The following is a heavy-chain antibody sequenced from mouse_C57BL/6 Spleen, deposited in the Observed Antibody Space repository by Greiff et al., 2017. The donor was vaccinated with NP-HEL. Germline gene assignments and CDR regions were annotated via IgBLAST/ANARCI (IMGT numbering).Heavy chain of an antibody. Sequence: EVQRVESGGDLVKPGGSLKLSCAASGFTFSSYGMSWVRQTPDKRLEWVATISSGGSYTYYPDSVKGRFTISRDNAKNTLYLKMSSLKSEDTAMYYCARQAVATDAMDYWGQGTSVTVSS. CDR2: ISSGGSYT. CDR1: GFTFSSYG. CDR3: ARQAVATDAMDY. V-gene: IGHV5-6*01. J-gene: IGHJ4*01. D-gene: IGHD1-1*02.